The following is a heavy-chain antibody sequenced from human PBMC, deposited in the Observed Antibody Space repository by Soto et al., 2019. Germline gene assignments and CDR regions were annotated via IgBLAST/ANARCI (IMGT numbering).Heavy chain of an antibody. V-gene: IGHV4-30-2*01. D-gene: IGHD3-3*01. J-gene: IGHJ4*02. CDR1: GGSISSGGYS. CDR3: AAGAIFGVVPLDY. CDR2: IYHSGST. Sequence: QLQLQESGSGLVKPSQTLSLTCAVSGGSISSGGYSWSWIRQPPGKGLEWIGYIYHSGSTYYNPSLKRRVTISVDRSQNQFSLKLSSVPAADTAVYYCAAGAIFGVVPLDYWGQGTLVTVSS.